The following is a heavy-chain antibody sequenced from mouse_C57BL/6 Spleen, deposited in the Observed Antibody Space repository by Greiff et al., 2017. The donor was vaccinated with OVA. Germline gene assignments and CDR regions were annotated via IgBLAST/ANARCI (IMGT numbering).Heavy chain of an antibody. CDR2: ISSGGSYT. Sequence: DVHLVESGGDLVKPGGSLKLSCAASGFTFSSYGMSWVRQTPDKRLEWVATISSGGSYTYYPDSVKGRFTISRDNAKNTLYLQMSSLKSEDTAMYYCARQGVYYGLDYWGQGTTLTVSS. CDR3: ARQGVYYGLDY. D-gene: IGHD2-1*01. CDR1: GFTFSSYG. J-gene: IGHJ2*01. V-gene: IGHV5-6*01.